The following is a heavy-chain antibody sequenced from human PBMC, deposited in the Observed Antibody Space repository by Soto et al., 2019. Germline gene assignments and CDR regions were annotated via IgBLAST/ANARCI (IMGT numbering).Heavy chain of an antibody. CDR2: INPKSGDT. CDR1: GHTFTTYN. Sequence: QVQLVQSGAEVKKPGASVKVSCKASGHTFTTYNINWVRQATGQGLEWVGWINPKSGDTAYAQNFQGRVNITRNTAPTTIYLELSGLTSEDTAVYYCARPGPAAIRYYYPRLAVWGQGTTVTVTS. J-gene: IGHJ6*02. D-gene: IGHD2-2*01. V-gene: IGHV1-8*01. CDR3: ARPGPAAIRYYYPRLAV.